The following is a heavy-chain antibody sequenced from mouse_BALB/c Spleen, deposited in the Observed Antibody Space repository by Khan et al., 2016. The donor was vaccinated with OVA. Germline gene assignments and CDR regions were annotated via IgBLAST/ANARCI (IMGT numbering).Heavy chain of an antibody. V-gene: IGHV2-9*02. CDR3: ARSYDYDVGGFTY. CDR1: GISLTNYG. CDR2: IWTGGRT. D-gene: IGHD2-4*01. J-gene: IGHJ3*01. Sequence: QVQLKDSGPGLVAPSLSLSITCTVSGISLTNYGVHWIRQPPGKGLEWLGVIWTGGRTNYNSALMSRLSISKDNSKSQVFLKMNSLQIDDTAIYYCARSYDYDVGGFTYWGQGTLVTVSA.